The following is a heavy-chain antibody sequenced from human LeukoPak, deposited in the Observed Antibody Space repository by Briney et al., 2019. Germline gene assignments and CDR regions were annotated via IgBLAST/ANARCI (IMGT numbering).Heavy chain of an antibody. V-gene: IGHV1-8*01. CDR2: MNPNSGNT. D-gene: IGHD2-21*01. CDR1: GYTFTSYD. J-gene: IGHJ4*02. Sequence: GASVKVSCKASGYTFTSYDINWVRQATGQGLEWMGWMNPNSGNTGYAQKFQGRVTMTRSTSINTAYMELSSLRFEDTAVYYCTRSVRNGHIDYWGQGTLVTVSS. CDR3: TRSVRNGHIDY.